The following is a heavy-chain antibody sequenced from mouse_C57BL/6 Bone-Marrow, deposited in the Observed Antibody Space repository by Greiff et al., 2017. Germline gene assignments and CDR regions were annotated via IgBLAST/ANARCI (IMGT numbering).Heavy chain of an antibody. V-gene: IGHV1-81*01. Sequence: QVQLKQSGAELARPGASVKLSCKASGYTFTSYGISWVKQRTGQGLEWIGEIYPRSGNTYYNEKFKGKATLTADISSSTAYMELRSLTSEDSAVYFCARVDYGSSWYFDVWGTGTTVTVSS. CDR1: GYTFTSYG. CDR2: IYPRSGNT. CDR3: ARVDYGSSWYFDV. D-gene: IGHD1-1*01. J-gene: IGHJ1*03.